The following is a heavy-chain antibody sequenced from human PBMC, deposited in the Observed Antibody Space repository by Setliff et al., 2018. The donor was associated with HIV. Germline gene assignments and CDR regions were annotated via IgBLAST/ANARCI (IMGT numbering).Heavy chain of an antibody. Sequence: ASVKVSCKASGYTFTSYYIHWVRRAPGQGLEWMGVIHPSGGSTSYAQSFQDRVTMTRDTSTSTVYMELSSLRSEDTAVHYCARVRYCSGGSCYGGEYWFDPWGQGTLVTVSS. V-gene: IGHV1-46*01. J-gene: IGHJ5*02. CDR2: IHPSGGST. CDR3: ARVRYCSGGSCYGGEYWFDP. CDR1: GYTFTSYY. D-gene: IGHD2-15*01.